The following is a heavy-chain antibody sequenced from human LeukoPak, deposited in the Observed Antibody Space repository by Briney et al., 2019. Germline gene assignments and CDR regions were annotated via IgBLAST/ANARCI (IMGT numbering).Heavy chain of an antibody. CDR1: GDSISSSSDY. D-gene: IGHD3-9*01. J-gene: IGHJ4*02. CDR3: ARLRTYYDILTGYYSYYFDY. CDR2: IYYTGSA. V-gene: IGHV4-39*01. Sequence: SETLSLTCTVSGDSISSSSDYWGWIRQPPGKGLEWIASIYYTGSAYYNPSLKSRVTISVDTSKNQFSLKLSSVTAADTAVYYCARLRTYYDILTGYYSYYFDYWGQGTLVTVSS.